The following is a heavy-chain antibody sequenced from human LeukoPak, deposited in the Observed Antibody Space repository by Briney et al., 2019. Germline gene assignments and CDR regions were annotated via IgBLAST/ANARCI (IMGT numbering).Heavy chain of an antibody. CDR1: GGSFSGYY. Sequence: SETLSLTCAVYGGSFSGYYWTWIRQHPGKGLEWIGEVNHSGSTNYNPSLKSRVTISVDTSKNQFSPELTSVTAADTAVYFCARGRGLRAVNNWFDPWGQGTLVTVSS. J-gene: IGHJ5*02. V-gene: IGHV4-34*01. D-gene: IGHD3-10*01. CDR2: VNHSGST. CDR3: ARGRGLRAVNNWFDP.